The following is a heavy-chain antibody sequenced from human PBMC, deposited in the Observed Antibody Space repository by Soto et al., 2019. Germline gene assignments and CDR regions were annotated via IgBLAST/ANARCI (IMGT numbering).Heavy chain of an antibody. CDR3: TTAAHYYDAYYFDY. CDR2: IKSKTDGGTT. V-gene: IGHV3-15*07. D-gene: IGHD3-22*01. Sequence: GGSLRLSCAASGFTFSNAWMNWVRQAPGKGLEWVGRIKSKTDGGTTDYTAPVRGRFTISRDDSKNTLYLQMNSLKTEDTAVYYCTTAAHYYDAYYFDYWGQGTLVTVSS. J-gene: IGHJ4*02. CDR1: GFTFSNAW.